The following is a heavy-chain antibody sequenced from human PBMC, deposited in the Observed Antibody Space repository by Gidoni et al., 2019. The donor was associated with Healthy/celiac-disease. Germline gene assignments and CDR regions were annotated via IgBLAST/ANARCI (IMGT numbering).Heavy chain of an antibody. CDR3: AGCGSYATGLWYFDL. Sequence: EVQLVESGGVLVQPGGSLRLSCAASGFTASSNYMSWVRQAPGKGLEWVSVIYSGGSTYYADTVKGRFTISRDNSKNTLYLQMNSLRAEDTAVYYCAGCGSYATGLWYFDLWGRGTLVTVSS. CDR1: GFTASSNY. CDR2: IYSGGST. D-gene: IGHD2-15*01. J-gene: IGHJ2*01. V-gene: IGHV3-66*02.